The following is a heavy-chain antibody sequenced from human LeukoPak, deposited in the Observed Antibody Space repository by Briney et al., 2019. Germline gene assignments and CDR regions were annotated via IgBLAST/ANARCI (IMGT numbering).Heavy chain of an antibody. CDR2: INPNSGGT. J-gene: IGHJ4*02. CDR1: GYTFTGYY. Sequence: ASVKVSCKASGYTFTGYYMHWVRQAPGQGLEWMGWINPNSGGTNYAQKFQGRVTMTRDTSISTAYMELSRLRSDDTAVYYCARVYSGYELYYFDYWGQGTLVTVSS. V-gene: IGHV1-2*02. CDR3: ARVYSGYELYYFDY. D-gene: IGHD5-12*01.